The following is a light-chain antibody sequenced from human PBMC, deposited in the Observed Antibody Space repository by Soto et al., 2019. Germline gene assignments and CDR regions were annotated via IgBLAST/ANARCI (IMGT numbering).Light chain of an antibody. J-gene: IGKJ3*01. Sequence: DIHMTQSPSSLSASVGNIFTITCQASQDIRNDLAWYQQKPGRLPKLLLFGASTLQSGVPARLSGSGYGTLLTLTINGILTEDVETYYCQKYDRDPFTFGPGTKVDI. CDR3: QKYDRDPFT. V-gene: IGKV1-27*01. CDR1: QDIRND. CDR2: GAS.